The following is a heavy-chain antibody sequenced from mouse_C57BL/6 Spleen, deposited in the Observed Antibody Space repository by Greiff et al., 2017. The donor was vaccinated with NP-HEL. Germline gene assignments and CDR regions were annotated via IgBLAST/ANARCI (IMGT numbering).Heavy chain of an antibody. CDR2: INYDGSST. CDR3: ARGKGYGSSPFDY. Sequence: EVKLMESEGGLVQPGSSMKLSCTASGFTFSDYYMAWVRQVPEKGLEWVANINYDGSSTYYLDSLKSRFIISRDNAKNILYLQMSSLKSEDTATYYCARGKGYGSSPFDYWGQGTTLTVSS. D-gene: IGHD1-1*01. J-gene: IGHJ2*01. V-gene: IGHV5-16*01. CDR1: GFTFSDYY.